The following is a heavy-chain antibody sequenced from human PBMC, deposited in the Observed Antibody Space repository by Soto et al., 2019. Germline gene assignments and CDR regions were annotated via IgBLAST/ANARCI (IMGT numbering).Heavy chain of an antibody. V-gene: IGHV3-30*18. CDR3: AKDEKQWTLDY. CDR2: ISYDGSNK. D-gene: IGHD6-19*01. Sequence: PGGSLRLSCAASGFTFSSYGMHWFRQAPGKGLEWVAVISYDGSNKYYADSVKGRFTISRDNSKNTLYLQMNSLRAEDTAVYYCAKDEKQWTLDYWGQGTLVTVSS. J-gene: IGHJ4*02. CDR1: GFTFSSYG.